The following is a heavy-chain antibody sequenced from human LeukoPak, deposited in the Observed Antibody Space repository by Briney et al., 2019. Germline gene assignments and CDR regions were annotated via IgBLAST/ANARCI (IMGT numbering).Heavy chain of an antibody. CDR1: GFSFSGAW. Sequence: GGSLRLSCAASGFSFSGAWMSWGRQIPGKGLEWVGRIESKTDGGTTDYAAPVKGRFTISRADSTNTLYLQMNSLKSEDTAVYYCTTYGSGRKFDYWGQGILVTVSS. CDR2: IESKTDGGTT. V-gene: IGHV3-15*04. J-gene: IGHJ4*02. CDR3: TTYGSGRKFDY. D-gene: IGHD3-10*01.